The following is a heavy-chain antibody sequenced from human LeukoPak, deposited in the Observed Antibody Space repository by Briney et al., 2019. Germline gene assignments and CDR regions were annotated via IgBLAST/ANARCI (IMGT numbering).Heavy chain of an antibody. CDR2: IRYDGSNK. CDR1: GFTFSSYG. J-gene: IGHJ4*02. V-gene: IGHV3-30*02. CDR3: ANSAGGYSPAHDY. D-gene: IGHD5-18*01. Sequence: GGSLRLSCAASGFTFSSYGMHWVRQAPGKGLEWVAFIRYDGSNKYYADSVKGRFTISRDNSKNTLYLQMNSLRAEDTAVYYCANSAGGYSPAHDYWGQGTLVTVSS.